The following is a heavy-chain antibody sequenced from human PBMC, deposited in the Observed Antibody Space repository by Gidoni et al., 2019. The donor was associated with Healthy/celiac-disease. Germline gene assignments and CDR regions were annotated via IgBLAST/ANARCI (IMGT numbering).Heavy chain of an antibody. D-gene: IGHD6-19*01. J-gene: IGHJ3*02. CDR3: AKVDGWYDAFDI. CDR2: INGSGGST. Sequence: EVRLLGSGGGLILPGGSLRLSCAASGFTFSSYAMNWVRQAPGKGLEWVSAINGSGGSTYYADSVKGRFTISIDNSKNKLYLQMNSLRAEDTAVYYCAKVDGWYDAFDIWGQGTMVTVSS. V-gene: IGHV3-23*01. CDR1: GFTFSSYA.